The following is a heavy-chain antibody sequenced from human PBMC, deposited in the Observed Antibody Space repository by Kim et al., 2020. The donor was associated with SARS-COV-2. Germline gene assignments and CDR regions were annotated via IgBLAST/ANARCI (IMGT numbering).Heavy chain of an antibody. Sequence: GGSLRLSCAASGFTFSSYWMSWVRQAPGKGLEWVANIKQDGSEKYYVDSVKGRFTISRDNAKNSLYLQMNSLRAEDTAVYFCARARGYSYGYHEYWGQGTLVTVSS. J-gene: IGHJ4*02. D-gene: IGHD5-18*01. CDR3: ARARGYSYGYHEY. V-gene: IGHV3-7*04. CDR2: IKQDGSEK. CDR1: GFTFSSYW.